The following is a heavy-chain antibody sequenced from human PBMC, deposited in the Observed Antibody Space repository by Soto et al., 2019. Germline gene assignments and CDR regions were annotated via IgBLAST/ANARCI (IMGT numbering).Heavy chain of an antibody. V-gene: IGHV1-2*04. CDR1: GYTFTGYY. J-gene: IGHJ5*02. CDR2: INPNSGGT. Sequence: ASVKVSCKASGYTFTGYYMHCVRQAPGQGLEWMGWINPNSGGTNYAQKFQGWVTMTRDTSISTAYMELSRLRSDDTAVYYCARGRGYSSSRFDPWGQGTLVTVSS. CDR3: ARGRGYSSSRFDP. D-gene: IGHD5-18*01.